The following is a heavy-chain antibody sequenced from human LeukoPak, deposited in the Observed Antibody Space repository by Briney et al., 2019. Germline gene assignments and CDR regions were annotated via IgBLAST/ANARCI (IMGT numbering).Heavy chain of an antibody. CDR2: IYYSGST. Sequence: SWVRQAPGKGLEWIGYIYYSGSTYYNPSLKSRVTISVDTSKNQFSLKLSSVTAADTAVYYCARGSYYYDSSGYYRFDYWGQGTLVTVSS. D-gene: IGHD3-22*01. J-gene: IGHJ4*02. V-gene: IGHV4-31*02. CDR3: ARGSYYYDSSGYYRFDY.